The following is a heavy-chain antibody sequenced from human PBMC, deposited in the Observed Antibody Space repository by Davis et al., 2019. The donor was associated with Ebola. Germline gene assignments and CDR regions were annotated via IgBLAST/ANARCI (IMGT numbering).Heavy chain of an antibody. CDR3: ARSNYGEYEDRRYLDL. V-gene: IGHV1-2*02. CDR1: GYTFTAYY. D-gene: IGHD4-17*01. J-gene: IGHJ2*01. Sequence: ASVKVSCKASGYTFTAYYIHWVRQAPGQGLEWMGWINPNTGGTNYAQHFQGRLTMTTDTSTSTAYMELSSLRSEDTAVYYCARSNYGEYEDRRYLDLWGRGTPVTVSS. CDR2: INPNTGGT.